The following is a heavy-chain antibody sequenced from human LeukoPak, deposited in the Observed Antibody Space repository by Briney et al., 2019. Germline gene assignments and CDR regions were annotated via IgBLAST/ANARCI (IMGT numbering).Heavy chain of an antibody. CDR1: GGSISSGDYY. Sequence: SETLSLTCTVSGGSISSGDYYWSWIRQPPGKGLEWIGYIYYSGSTYYNPSLKSRVTISVDTSKNQFSLKLSSVTAADTAVYYCAGGSPTDAFDTWGQGTMVTVSS. V-gene: IGHV4-30-4*01. CDR2: IYYSGST. CDR3: AGGSPTDAFDT. J-gene: IGHJ3*02.